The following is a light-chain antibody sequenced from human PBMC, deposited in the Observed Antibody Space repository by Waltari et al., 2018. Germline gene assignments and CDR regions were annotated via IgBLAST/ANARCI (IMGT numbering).Light chain of an antibody. Sequence: DIQMTQSPSSLSASVGDRVTITCRASQNITTYLNWYQQKPGKAPNLLIYAASSLQSGVPSSFSGSGSGTDCTLTISSLQPEDFATYYCQQSYSTPRTFGGGTKVEIK. CDR2: AAS. V-gene: IGKV1-39*01. CDR3: QQSYSTPRT. J-gene: IGKJ4*01. CDR1: QNITTY.